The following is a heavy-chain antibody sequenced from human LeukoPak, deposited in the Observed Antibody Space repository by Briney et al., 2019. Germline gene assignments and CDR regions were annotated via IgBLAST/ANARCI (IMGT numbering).Heavy chain of an antibody. CDR3: ATFEYDYVWGSYRYDY. Sequence: GGSLRLSCAASGFTFSSYSMNWVRQAPGKGLEWVSSISSSSSYIYYADSVKGRFTISRDNAKNSLYLQMNSLRAEDTAVYYCATFEYDYVWGSYRYDYWGQGTLVTVSS. CDR2: ISSSSSYI. V-gene: IGHV3-21*01. J-gene: IGHJ4*02. D-gene: IGHD3-16*02. CDR1: GFTFSSYS.